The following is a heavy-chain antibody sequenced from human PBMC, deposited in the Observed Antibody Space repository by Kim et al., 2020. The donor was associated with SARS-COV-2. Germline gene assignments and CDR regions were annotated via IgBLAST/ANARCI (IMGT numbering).Heavy chain of an antibody. CDR2: ISHSGST. CDR3: ARGGHCSGGTCYSTFDY. D-gene: IGHD2-15*01. J-gene: IGHJ4*02. CDR1: SGSISSTTW. V-gene: IGHV4-4*02. Sequence: SETLSLTCAVSSGSISSTTWWSWVRQPPGKGLEWIGEISHSGSTNYTPSLKSRVTISVDKSKSQFSLKLSSVTAADTAVYYCARGGHCSGGTCYSTFDYWGQGTLDTVSS.